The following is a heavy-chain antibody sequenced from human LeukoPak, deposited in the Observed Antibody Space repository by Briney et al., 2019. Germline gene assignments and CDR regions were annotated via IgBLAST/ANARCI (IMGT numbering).Heavy chain of an antibody. CDR3: ARGNSDAFDI. V-gene: IGHV3-33*01. CDR2: IWYDGSYK. Sequence: GGSLRLSCAAYGFTFSNYAMHWVRQAPGKGLEWMAIIWYDGSYKYYADSVKGRFTISRDNSKNTLYLQVNGLTAEDTAVYYCARGNSDAFDIWGHGTMVTVSS. D-gene: IGHD4-23*01. J-gene: IGHJ3*02. CDR1: GFTFSNYA.